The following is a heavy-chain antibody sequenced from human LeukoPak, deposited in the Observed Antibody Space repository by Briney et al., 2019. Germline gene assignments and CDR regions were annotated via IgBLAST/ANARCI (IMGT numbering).Heavy chain of an antibody. CDR2: ISGSGGST. CDR3: AIDLRDIVVVVDATPDY. V-gene: IGHV3-23*01. Sequence: GGSLRLSCAASGFTFSSYAMSWVRQAPGKGLEWVSAISGSGGSTYYADSVKGRFTISRDNSKNTLYLQMNSLRSEDTALYYCAIDLRDIVVVVDATPDYWGQGTLVTVSS. J-gene: IGHJ4*02. D-gene: IGHD2-15*01. CDR1: GFTFSSYA.